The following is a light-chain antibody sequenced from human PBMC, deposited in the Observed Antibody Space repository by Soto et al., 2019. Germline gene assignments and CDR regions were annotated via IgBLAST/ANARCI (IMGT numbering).Light chain of an antibody. CDR3: QHWADYSWT. Sequence: DIHMTQSPSTLSASVGDRVTITCRASQSLTMWLAWYQKKPGKAPNLLIYKTSSLESGVPSRFCGSGSGTEFAPPLSSLPPDDFATNYCQHWADYSWTFGNGTKVEVK. V-gene: IGKV1-5*03. J-gene: IGKJ1*01. CDR2: KTS. CDR1: QSLTMW.